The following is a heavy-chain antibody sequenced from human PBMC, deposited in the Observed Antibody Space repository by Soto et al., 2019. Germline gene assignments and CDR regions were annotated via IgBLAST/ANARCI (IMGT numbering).Heavy chain of an antibody. CDR1: GYTFTSYG. J-gene: IGHJ5*02. CDR3: ARVVSGHYYDSSGYYYPYNWFDP. Sequence: ASVKVSCKASGYTFTSYGISWVRQAPGQGLEWMGWISAYNGNTNYAQKLQGRVTMTTDTSTSTAYMELRSLRSDDTAVYYCARVVSGHYYDSSGYYYPYNWFDPWGQGTLVTVSS. CDR2: ISAYNGNT. V-gene: IGHV1-18*04. D-gene: IGHD3-22*01.